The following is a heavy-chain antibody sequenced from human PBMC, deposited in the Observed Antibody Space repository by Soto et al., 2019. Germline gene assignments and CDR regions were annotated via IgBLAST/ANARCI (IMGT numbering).Heavy chain of an antibody. CDR1: GFNFSSYS. D-gene: IGHD2-21*02. Sequence: EVQLVESGGGLVQPGGSLRLSCAASGFNFSSYSMSWVRHAPGKGLEWVSYISSSSSAIYYADSVKGRFTISRDNANTSLNIQMNSLRAKDRAVYYCARGNDCGDDWGQGTLVTVCS. V-gene: IGHV3-48*01. J-gene: IGHJ4*02. CDR2: ISSSSSAI. CDR3: ARGNDCGDD.